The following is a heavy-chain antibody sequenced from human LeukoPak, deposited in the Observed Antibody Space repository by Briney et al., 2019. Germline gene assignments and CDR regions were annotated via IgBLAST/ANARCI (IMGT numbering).Heavy chain of an antibody. CDR3: ARDQIGVAYYYDSSGYSFDY. CDR1: GFTFSSYA. J-gene: IGHJ4*02. CDR2: ISYDGSNK. D-gene: IGHD3-22*01. V-gene: IGHV3-30-3*01. Sequence: GRSLRLSCAASGFTFSSYAMHWVRQAPGKGLEWVAVISYDGSNKYYADSVKGRFTISRDNSKNTLYLQMNSLRAEDTAVYYCARDQIGVAYYYDSSGYSFDYWGQGTLVTVSS.